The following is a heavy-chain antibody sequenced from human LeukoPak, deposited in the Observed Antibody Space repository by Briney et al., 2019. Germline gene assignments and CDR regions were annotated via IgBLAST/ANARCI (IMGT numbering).Heavy chain of an antibody. Sequence: SETLSLTCAVYGGSFSGFYWTWIRQPPGMGLEWIGEISHSGDANYNPSLKSRVTISVDTSKNQFSLRLSSVTAADTAVYYCARGTVTTGPYFQHWGQGTLVTVSS. J-gene: IGHJ1*01. D-gene: IGHD4-17*01. CDR1: GGSFSGFY. CDR3: ARGTVTTGPYFQH. CDR2: ISHSGDA. V-gene: IGHV4-34*01.